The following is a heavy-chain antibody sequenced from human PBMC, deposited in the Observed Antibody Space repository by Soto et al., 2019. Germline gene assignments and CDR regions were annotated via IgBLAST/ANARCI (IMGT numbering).Heavy chain of an antibody. D-gene: IGHD1-26*01. V-gene: IGHV3-23*01. CDR3: GKGRSYYYYYGVDV. Sequence: PGGSLRLSCAASGFTFSSYAVSWVCQAPGKGLQWVAAISGSGGRTYYADSVKGRFTISRDNSKNTVYLQMNSLRAEDTAVYYCGKGRSYYYYYGVDVWGQGTTVTVSS. CDR1: GFTFSSYA. J-gene: IGHJ6*02. CDR2: ISGSGGRT.